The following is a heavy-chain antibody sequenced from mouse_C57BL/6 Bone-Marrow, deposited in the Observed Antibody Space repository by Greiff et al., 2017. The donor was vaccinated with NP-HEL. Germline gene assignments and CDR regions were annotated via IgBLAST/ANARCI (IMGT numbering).Heavy chain of an antibody. Sequence: EVQLVESGGDLVKPGGSLTLSCAASGFTFSSYGMSWVRQTPDKRLEWVATFSSGCSYPYYPDSWTGRFTLSRDNAKNTLYLQMSSLKSEDTAMYYCARQDYGNGYYAMDYWGQGTSVTVSS. CDR1: GFTFSSYG. J-gene: IGHJ4*01. CDR2: FSSGCSYP. CDR3: ARQDYGNGYYAMDY. V-gene: IGHV5-6*01. D-gene: IGHD2-1*01.